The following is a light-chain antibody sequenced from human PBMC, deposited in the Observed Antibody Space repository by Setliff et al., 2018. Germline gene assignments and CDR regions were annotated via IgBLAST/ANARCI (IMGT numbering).Light chain of an antibody. Sequence: QSVLTQPAPVSGTPGQSITISCTGTSSDVGGYNFVSWYQKHPGKAPKLMIYDVSNRTTGVSNRFSGSKSGNTASLTISGLQAEDEADYYCSSYTSSSTLDVFGTGTKVTV. CDR1: SSDVGGYNF. V-gene: IGLV2-14*03. CDR3: SSYTSSSTLDV. J-gene: IGLJ1*01. CDR2: DVS.